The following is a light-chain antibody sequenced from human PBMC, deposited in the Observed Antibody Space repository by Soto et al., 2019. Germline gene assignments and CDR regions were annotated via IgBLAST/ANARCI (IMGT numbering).Light chain of an antibody. CDR2: GAA. Sequence: ETVLTQSPGTLSLSPGERATLSCRANQSISHYLAWYQQKPGQSPRLLIYGAASRAIGIPDRFNGSGSETTFTLTISRLQPEDFAVYYCQQYGSSGTFGQGTKVDIK. J-gene: IGKJ1*01. CDR1: QSISHY. CDR3: QQYGSSGT. V-gene: IGKV3-20*01.